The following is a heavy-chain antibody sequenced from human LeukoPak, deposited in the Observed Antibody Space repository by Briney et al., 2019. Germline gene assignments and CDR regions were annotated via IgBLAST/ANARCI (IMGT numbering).Heavy chain of an antibody. J-gene: IGHJ5*02. CDR1: GFTFSNYW. V-gene: IGHV3-74*01. Sequence: GGSLRLSCAVSGFTFSNYWMHWVRQAPGKGLAWVSHVSSDGYSTSYADSVKGRVTISRDNAKNSLYLQMNSLRAEDTAVYYCARAGPPAFDPWGQGTLVTVSS. CDR3: ARAGPPAFDP. CDR2: VSSDGYST.